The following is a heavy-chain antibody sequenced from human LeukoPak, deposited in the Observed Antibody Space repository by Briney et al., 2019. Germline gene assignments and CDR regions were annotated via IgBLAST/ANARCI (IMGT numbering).Heavy chain of an antibody. CDR2: IRYDGRNK. D-gene: IGHD6-13*01. V-gene: IGHV3-30*02. CDR1: GFTFSSHA. CDR3: ARDGDGYSSSWRTFDY. Sequence: GGSLRLSCAASGFTFSSHAMHWVRQAPGKGLEWVAFIRYDGRNKYYADSVKGRFTISRDNSKNTLYLQMNSLRAEDTAVYYCARDGDGYSSSWRTFDYWGQGTLVTVSS. J-gene: IGHJ4*02.